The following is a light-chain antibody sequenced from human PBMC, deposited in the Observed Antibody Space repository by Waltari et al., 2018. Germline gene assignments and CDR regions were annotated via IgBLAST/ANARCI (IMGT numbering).Light chain of an antibody. CDR3: LQDYAYPLT. CDR2: DAS. J-gene: IGKJ4*01. Sequence: AIQMTQSPSSLSASVGDTVTITCRATQCVRSDLGWYQQKPGQAPKLLIYDASTLQSGVPSRFSGSGSGTDFTLTITSLQPEDYATYYCLQDYAYPLTFGGGTRVEIK. CDR1: QCVRSD. V-gene: IGKV1-6*01.